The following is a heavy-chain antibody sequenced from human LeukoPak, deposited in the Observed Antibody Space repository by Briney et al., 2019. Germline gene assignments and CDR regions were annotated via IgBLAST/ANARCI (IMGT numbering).Heavy chain of an antibody. D-gene: IGHD6-6*01. CDR2: IHTSGTT. CDR3: ARSDSSSSVVLGSYYGMDV. CDR1: GDSMGTYY. J-gene: IGHJ6*02. V-gene: IGHV4-4*07. Sequence: SETLSLTCTVTGDSMGTYYWSFIRQPAGKGLEWIGRIHTSGTTWYNASLKSRVTMSVDTSKNQFSLNVNSVTAADTAVYYCARSDSSSSVVLGSYYGMDVWGQGTTVTVCS.